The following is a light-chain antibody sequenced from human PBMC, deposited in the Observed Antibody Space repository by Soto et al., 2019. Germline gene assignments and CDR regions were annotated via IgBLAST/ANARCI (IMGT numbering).Light chain of an antibody. CDR2: DAS. J-gene: IGKJ1*01. CDR1: QSVSSY. Sequence: IVLTQSPATLSLSPGERATLSCRASQSVSSYLAWYQQKPGQAPGLLIYDASNRATGIPARFSGSGSGTDFTLTISSLEPEDFAVYYCQQRSNWPPWTFGQGTKVDIK. V-gene: IGKV3-11*01. CDR3: QQRSNWPPWT.